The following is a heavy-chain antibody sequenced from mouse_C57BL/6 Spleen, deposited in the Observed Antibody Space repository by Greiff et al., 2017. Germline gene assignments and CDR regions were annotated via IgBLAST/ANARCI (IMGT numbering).Heavy chain of an antibody. CDR3: ARIYGYDVGVYYFDY. J-gene: IGHJ2*01. CDR2: SSSGGSYT. V-gene: IGHV5-6*01. CDR1: GFTFSSYG. Sequence: EVHLVESGGDLVKPGGSLKLSCAASGFTFSSYGMSWVRQTPDKRLEWVATSSSGGSYTYYPDSVKGRFTISRDNAKNTLYLQMSSLKTEDTAMYYCARIYGYDVGVYYFDYWGQGTTLTVSS. D-gene: IGHD2-2*01.